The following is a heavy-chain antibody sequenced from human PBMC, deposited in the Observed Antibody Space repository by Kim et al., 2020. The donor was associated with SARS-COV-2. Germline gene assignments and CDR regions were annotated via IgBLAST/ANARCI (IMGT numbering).Heavy chain of an antibody. CDR1: GFTFSSYS. CDR3: ARDARGSGSYPSVDYYYGMDV. D-gene: IGHD3-10*01. CDR2: ISSSSSYI. V-gene: IGHV3-21*01. J-gene: IGHJ6*02. Sequence: GGSLRLSCAASGFTFSSYSMNWVRQAPGKGLEWVSSISSSSSYIYYADSVKVRFTISRDNAKNSLYLQMNSLRAEDTAVYYCARDARGSGSYPSVDYYYGMDVWGQGTTVTVSS.